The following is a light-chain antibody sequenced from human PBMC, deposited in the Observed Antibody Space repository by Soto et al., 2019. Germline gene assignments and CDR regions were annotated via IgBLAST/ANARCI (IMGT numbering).Light chain of an antibody. CDR1: QDIGGY. V-gene: IGKV1D-8*01. CDR3: QQPNTLPQT. Sequence: IWMTQSPSLLSASTGDRVTITCRISQDIGGYLTWFQQKAGKAPKHLIYAASTLRSGVPVRFSGSASATDFTLTIRNMQRDDFAPYYCQQPNTLPQTFGQGTNVDIK. CDR2: AAS. J-gene: IGKJ1*01.